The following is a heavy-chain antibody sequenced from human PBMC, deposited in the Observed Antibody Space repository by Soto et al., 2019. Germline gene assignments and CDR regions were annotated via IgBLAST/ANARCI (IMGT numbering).Heavy chain of an antibody. Sequence: WWSLRLSCAASVFTFSTYGMHWVRQAPGKGLEWVAAMSYDGTKEYYVDSVKGRFTISRDNSRNTLFLQLNSLRDEDTAVYYCAKEYGSTWIDHWGQGTLVTVSS. CDR3: AKEYGSTWIDH. V-gene: IGHV3-30*18. CDR2: MSYDGTKE. D-gene: IGHD6-13*01. J-gene: IGHJ4*02. CDR1: VFTFSTYG.